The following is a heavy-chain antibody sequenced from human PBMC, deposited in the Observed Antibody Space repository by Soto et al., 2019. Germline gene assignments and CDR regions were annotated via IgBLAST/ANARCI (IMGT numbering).Heavy chain of an antibody. CDR2: ISGSGGST. J-gene: IGHJ4*02. D-gene: IGHD2-21*01. CDR1: GFTFSSYA. CDR3: AKGPFPQNFEY. Sequence: PGGSLRLSCAASGFTFSSYAMSWVRQAPGKGLEWVSAISGSGGSTYDADSVKGRFTISRDNSNNTLYLEMNSLRAEDTAVYYCAKGPFPQNFEYWGQGTLVNVSS. V-gene: IGHV3-23*01.